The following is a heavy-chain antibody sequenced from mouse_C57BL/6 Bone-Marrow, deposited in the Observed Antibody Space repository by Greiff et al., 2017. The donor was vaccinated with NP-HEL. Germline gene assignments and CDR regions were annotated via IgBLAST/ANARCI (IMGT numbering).Heavy chain of an antibody. J-gene: IGHJ2*01. CDR1: GYSITSGYY. V-gene: IGHV3-6*01. D-gene: IGHD2-4*01. Sequence: EVKLMESGPGLVKPSQSLSLTCSVTGYSITSGYYWNWIRQFPGNKLEWMGYISYDGSNNYNPSLKNRISITRDTSKNQFFLKLNSVTTEDTATYYCARGGYDYDFDYWGQGTTLTVSS. CDR3: ARGGYDYDFDY. CDR2: ISYDGSN.